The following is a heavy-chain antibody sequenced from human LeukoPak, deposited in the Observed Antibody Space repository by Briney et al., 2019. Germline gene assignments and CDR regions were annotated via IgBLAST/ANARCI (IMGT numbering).Heavy chain of an antibody. V-gene: IGHV3-23*01. CDR1: GFTFSSYA. CDR3: SKDPNGDYVGAFDT. Sequence: PGGSLRLSCAASGFTFSSYALTWVRQAPGKGLEWVSSISGRGAYYADSVKGRFTISRDNSKSTLFLQLNSLRAEDTALYDCSKDPNGDYVGAFDTWGPGTMVTVSS. D-gene: IGHD4-17*01. J-gene: IGHJ3*02. CDR2: ISGRGA.